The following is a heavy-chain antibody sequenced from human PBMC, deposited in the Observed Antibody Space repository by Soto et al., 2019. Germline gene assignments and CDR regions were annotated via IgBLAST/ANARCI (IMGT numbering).Heavy chain of an antibody. J-gene: IGHJ4*02. CDR2: ISGTGDTT. CDR1: GFTFSSYW. Sequence: GGSLRLSCAASGFTFSSYWMHWVRQAPGKGLEWVSVISGTGDTTYNADSVKGRFTISRDNSMNTAFLQMNSLRAEDTALYYCAKGYCSSTSCSFDYWGQGTLVTVSS. CDR3: AKGYCSSTSCSFDY. V-gene: IGHV3-23*01. D-gene: IGHD2-2*01.